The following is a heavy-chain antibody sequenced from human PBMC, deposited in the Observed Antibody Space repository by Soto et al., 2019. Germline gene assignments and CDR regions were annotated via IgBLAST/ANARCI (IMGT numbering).Heavy chain of an antibody. CDR2: VYGGESET. V-gene: IGHV5-51*01. CDR3: ARGGLRLAEGRPYYDHGINV. CDR1: GYRFSSYW. D-gene: IGHD3-10*01. Sequence: GESLKISCKGSGYRFSSYWIGWVREMPGKGLEWMGVVYGGESETSYSPSFQGQVTISADKYVSTAYLQWSSLKSPDTGIYYSARGGLRLAEGRPYYDHGINVQGQQTTVTASS. J-gene: IGHJ6*02.